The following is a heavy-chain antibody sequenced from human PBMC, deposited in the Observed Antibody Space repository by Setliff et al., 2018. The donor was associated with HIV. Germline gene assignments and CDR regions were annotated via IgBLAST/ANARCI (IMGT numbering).Heavy chain of an antibody. CDR3: ARGSTAVNYYYYYIDV. CDR1: GYTFTGYY. V-gene: IGHV1-2*06. CDR2: INPNSGDT. J-gene: IGHJ6*03. Sequence: ASVKVSCKASGYTFTGYYMHWVRQAPGPGLEWMGRINPNSGDTNYAQKFKGRVTMTRDTSISTAYMEVTRLRSDDTAVYYCARGSTAVNYYYYYIDVWGKGTTVTVSS. D-gene: IGHD2-2*01.